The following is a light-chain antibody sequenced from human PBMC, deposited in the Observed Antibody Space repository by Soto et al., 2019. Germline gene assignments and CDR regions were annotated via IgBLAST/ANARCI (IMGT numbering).Light chain of an antibody. CDR2: GNS. Sequence: QSVLTQPPSVSGAPGQRVTISCTGSSSNIGAGYDVHWYQQLPGTAPKLLIYGNSNRPSGVPDRFSGSKSGTSASLAITGLQAEDEADYYCKSYDSSLSALYVFGTGTKLTVL. J-gene: IGLJ1*01. CDR1: SSNIGAGYD. CDR3: KSYDSSLSALYV. V-gene: IGLV1-40*01.